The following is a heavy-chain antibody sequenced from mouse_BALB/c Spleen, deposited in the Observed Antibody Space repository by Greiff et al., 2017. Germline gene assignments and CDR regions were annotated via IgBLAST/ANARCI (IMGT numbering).Heavy chain of an antibody. CDR2: LSNLAYSI. CDR3: ASAHYGNYDY. D-gene: IGHD2-1*01. Sequence: EVQLVESGGGLVQPGGSRKLSCAASGFTFSDYGMAWVRQAPGKGPEWVAFLSNLAYSIYYSDTVTGRFTISRENAKNTLYLEMSSLTSEDTAMYYCASAHYGNYDYWGQGTTLTVSS. J-gene: IGHJ2*01. V-gene: IGHV5-15*02. CDR1: GFTFSDYG.